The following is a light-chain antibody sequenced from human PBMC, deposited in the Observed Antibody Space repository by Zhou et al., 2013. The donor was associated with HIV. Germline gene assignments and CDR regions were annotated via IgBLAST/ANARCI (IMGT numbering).Light chain of an antibody. CDR3: QQTYSIPPYT. J-gene: IGKJ2*01. CDR2: GAS. V-gene: IGKV1-8*01. Sequence: AVRMTQSPSSFSASAGDRVTITCRASQGISNYLAWYQQKPGKAPKLLIYGASILQTGVPSRFSGSGSGTDFTLTITCLQSEDFATYYCQQTYSIPPYTFGQGTKLEIK. CDR1: QGISNY.